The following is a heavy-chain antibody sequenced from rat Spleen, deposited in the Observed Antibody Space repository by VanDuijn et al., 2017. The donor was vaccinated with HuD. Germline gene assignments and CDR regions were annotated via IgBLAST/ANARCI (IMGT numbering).Heavy chain of an antibody. CDR2: ITTGGDNT. Sequence: EVQLVESGGGLVQPGSPLKLSCAASGFTFSDYGMAWVRQTPTKGLEWVASITTGGDNTYYRDSVKGRFTISRDNVKNTLYVQMDSLRSEDTATYYCARAGYLRDWYFDFWGPGTMVTVSS. CDR1: GFTFSDYG. V-gene: IGHV5S14*01. J-gene: IGHJ1*01. CDR3: ARAGYLRDWYFDF. D-gene: IGHD2-2*01.